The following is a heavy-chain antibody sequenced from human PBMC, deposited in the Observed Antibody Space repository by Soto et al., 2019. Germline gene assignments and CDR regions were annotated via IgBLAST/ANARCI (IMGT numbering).Heavy chain of an antibody. CDR1: GYPVTAYY. CDR3: ARGGRGGVAGSAALDM. J-gene: IGHJ3*02. D-gene: IGHD3-16*01. V-gene: IGHV1-2*02. Sequence: QLHLVQSGAVVKKPGASVTVSCSASGYPVTAYYMHWVRQAPGRGLEWMGGINPATGAPKYTQTFQGRATTTRDTSTSTVFMERSGLTSEYPAVLYCARGGRGGVAGSAALDMWAEGTLATVSS. CDR2: INPATGAP.